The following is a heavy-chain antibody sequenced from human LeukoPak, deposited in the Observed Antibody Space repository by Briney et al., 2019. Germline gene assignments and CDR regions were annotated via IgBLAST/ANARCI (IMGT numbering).Heavy chain of an antibody. V-gene: IGHV3-23*01. D-gene: IGHD3-10*01. J-gene: IGHJ4*02. CDR2: ISGSGVTT. CDR1: GFTFSSYA. Sequence: GGSLRLSCAASGFTFSSYAMSWVRQAPGKGLEWVSAISGSGVTTYYADSVKGRFTISRDNSKNTSYLQMNSLRAEDTALYYCAKDRDYYLVGFFDYWGQGTLVTVSS. CDR3: AKDRDYYLVGFFDY.